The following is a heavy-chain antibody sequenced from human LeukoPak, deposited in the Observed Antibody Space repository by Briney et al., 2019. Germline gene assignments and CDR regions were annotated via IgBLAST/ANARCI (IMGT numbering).Heavy chain of an antibody. CDR3: AREVRYGGIVGATDWFDP. CDR1: GYSISSGTYY. CDR2: ISTSGST. Sequence: PSQTLSLTCTVSGYSISSGTYYWTWIRQPAGKGLEWIGRISTSGSTNYNPSLKSRVTMSVDTSKNQFSLKLSSVTAADTAVYYCAREVRYGGIVGATDWFDPWGQGTLVTVSS. V-gene: IGHV4-61*02. J-gene: IGHJ5*02. D-gene: IGHD1-26*01.